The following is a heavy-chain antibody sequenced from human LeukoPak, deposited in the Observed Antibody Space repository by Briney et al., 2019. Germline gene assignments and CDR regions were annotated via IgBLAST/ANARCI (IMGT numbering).Heavy chain of an antibody. V-gene: IGHV1-18*01. CDR3: ARDLSYGGNSVGYFDY. Sequence: ASVKVSCKASGYTFTIYGISWVRHRPGQGLERMGWISAYNGKTNYAQKLQSRVTMTTDTSTSTAYMELRSLRSDDTAVYYCARDLSYGGNSVGYFDYWGQGTLVTVSS. CDR1: GYTFTIYG. CDR2: ISAYNGKT. D-gene: IGHD4-23*01. J-gene: IGHJ4*02.